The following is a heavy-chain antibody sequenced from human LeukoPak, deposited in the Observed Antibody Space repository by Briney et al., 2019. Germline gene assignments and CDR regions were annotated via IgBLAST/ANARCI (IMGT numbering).Heavy chain of an antibody. CDR2: ISGSGGST. CDR1: GFTFSSYA. D-gene: IGHD4-17*01. V-gene: IGHV3-23*01. Sequence: GGSLRLSCAASGFTFSSYAMSWVRQAPGKGLEWVSAISGSGGSTYYADSVKGRFTISRDNAKNSLYLQMNSLRAEDTAVYYCAREATVTTRGHWGQGTLVTVSS. J-gene: IGHJ4*02. CDR3: AREATVTTRGH.